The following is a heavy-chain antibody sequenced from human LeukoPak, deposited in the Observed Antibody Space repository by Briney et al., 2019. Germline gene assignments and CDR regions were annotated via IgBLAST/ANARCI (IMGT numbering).Heavy chain of an antibody. CDR1: GFTFNIFA. J-gene: IGHJ4*02. CDR2: ISSSGGST. V-gene: IGHV3-23*01. D-gene: IGHD2-15*01. Sequence: GGSLRLSCAASGFTFNIFAMSWVRQAPGKGLEWVSAISSSGGSTYYTDSVKGRFTISRDNSKNTLYLQMNSLRAEDTAVYYCAKDVYCSGGSCPGFDYWGQGTLVTVSS. CDR3: AKDVYCSGGSCPGFDY.